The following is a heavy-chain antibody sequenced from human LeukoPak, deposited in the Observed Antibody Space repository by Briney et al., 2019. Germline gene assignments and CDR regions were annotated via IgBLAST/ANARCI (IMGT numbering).Heavy chain of an antibody. CDR1: GGSISSSSYY. CDR2: IYYSGST. CDR3: ARHPAGSYSVFNWFDP. Sequence: SETLSLTCTVSGGSISSSSYYWGWIRQPPGKGLEWIGSIYYSGSTYYNPSLKSRVTIPVDTSKNQFSLKLSSVTAADTAVYYCARHPAGSYSVFNWFDPWGQGTLVTVSS. V-gene: IGHV4-39*01. D-gene: IGHD2-15*01. J-gene: IGHJ5*02.